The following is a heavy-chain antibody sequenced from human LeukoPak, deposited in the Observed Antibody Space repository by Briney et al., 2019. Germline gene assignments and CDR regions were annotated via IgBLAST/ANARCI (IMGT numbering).Heavy chain of an antibody. V-gene: IGHV3-21*01. Sequence: GGSLRLSCAASGFTFSSYSMNWVRQAPGKGLEWVSSISTSSTYIYYADSVKGRFTISRDNAKNSLYLQMNSLRAEDTAVYYCARGGGRHVEYWGQGNLVTVSS. CDR1: GFTFSSYS. CDR2: ISTSSTYI. J-gene: IGHJ4*02. D-gene: IGHD3-16*01. CDR3: ARGGGRHVEY.